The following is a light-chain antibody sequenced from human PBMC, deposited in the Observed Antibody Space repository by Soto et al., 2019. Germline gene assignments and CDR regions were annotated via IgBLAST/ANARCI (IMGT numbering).Light chain of an antibody. Sequence: EIVLTQSPGTLSLSPGESGILSCRTSQTVNSPYLAWYQQKPGQAPRLLISGASTRATGIPDRFSGSGSGTEFTLTISRLESEDFAVYYCHQHGTSPPTFGPGTKVDVK. V-gene: IGKV3-20*01. CDR2: GAS. CDR1: QTVNSPY. CDR3: HQHGTSPPT. J-gene: IGKJ3*01.